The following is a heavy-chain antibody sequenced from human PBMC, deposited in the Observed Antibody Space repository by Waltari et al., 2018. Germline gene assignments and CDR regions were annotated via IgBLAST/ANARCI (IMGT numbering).Heavy chain of an antibody. J-gene: IGHJ4*02. V-gene: IGHV3-30*18. Sequence: VQPGRSLKLSCAASGFTFSNYAMHWVRQAPGKGLEWVAVISHDGSNKNYVDSVKGRFTVSRDNSKNTLYLQINSLRAEDTAVYYCAKSFSVVVVPYFDYWGQGTLVTVSS. CDR3: AKSFSVVVVPYFDY. CDR2: ISHDGSNK. CDR1: GFTFSNYA. D-gene: IGHD3-22*01.